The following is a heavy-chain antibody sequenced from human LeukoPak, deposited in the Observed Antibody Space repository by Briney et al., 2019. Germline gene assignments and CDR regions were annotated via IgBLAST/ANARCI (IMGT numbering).Heavy chain of an antibody. CDR1: GFTLSSYS. J-gene: IGHJ4*02. CDR2: ISSNGGST. CDR3: ARERREGALDY. Sequence: SGGAPRISFAASGFTLSSYSMQWVRQAPGEGLEYVSAISSNGGSTYYANSVKGRFTISRDNSKNTLYLQMGSLRAEDMAVYYCARERREGALDYWGQGTLVTVSS. V-gene: IGHV3-64*01. D-gene: IGHD3-16*01.